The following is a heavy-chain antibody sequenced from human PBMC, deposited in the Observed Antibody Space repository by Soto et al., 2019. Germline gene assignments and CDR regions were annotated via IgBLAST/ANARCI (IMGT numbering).Heavy chain of an antibody. CDR3: AKESPEF. Sequence: PGGSLRLSCAASGFIFSSYGMHWVRQAPGKGLEWVAAISYHGSTKYYAGSVKGRFTISRDNSKNTLYLQMNSLRAEDTAVYYCAKESPEFWGQGTLVTVSS. CDR2: ISYHGSTK. D-gene: IGHD3-10*01. J-gene: IGHJ4*02. CDR1: GFIFSSYG. V-gene: IGHV3-30*18.